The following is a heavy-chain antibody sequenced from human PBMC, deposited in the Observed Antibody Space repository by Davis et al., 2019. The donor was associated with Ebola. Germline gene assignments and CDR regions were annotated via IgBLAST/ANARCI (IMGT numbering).Heavy chain of an antibody. CDR1: GGSFSGYY. D-gene: IGHD5-18*01. V-gene: IGHV4-34*01. CDR2: INHSGST. Sequence: PGGSLRLSCAVYGGSFSGYYWSWIRQPPGKGLEWIGEINHSGSTNYNPSLKSRVTISVDTSKNQFSLKLSSVTAADTAVYYCARDARGLLDYWGQGTLVTVSS. CDR3: ARDARGLLDY. J-gene: IGHJ4*02.